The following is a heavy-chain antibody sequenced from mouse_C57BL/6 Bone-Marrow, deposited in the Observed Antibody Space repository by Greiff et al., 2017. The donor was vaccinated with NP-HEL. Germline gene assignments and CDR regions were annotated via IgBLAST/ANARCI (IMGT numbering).Heavy chain of an antibody. CDR1: GFTFSSYG. J-gene: IGHJ2*01. Sequence: VQLQQSGGDLVKPGGSLKLSCAASGFTFSSYGMSWVRQTPDKRLEWVATISSGGSYTYYPDSVKGRFTISRDNAKNTLYLQMSSLKSEDTAMYYCARHGYYGSSERYYFDYWGQGTTLTVSS. CDR2: ISSGGSYT. V-gene: IGHV5-6*01. D-gene: IGHD1-1*01. CDR3: ARHGYYGSSERYYFDY.